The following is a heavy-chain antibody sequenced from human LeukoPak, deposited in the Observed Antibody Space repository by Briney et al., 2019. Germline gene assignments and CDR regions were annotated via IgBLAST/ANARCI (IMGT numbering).Heavy chain of an antibody. J-gene: IGHJ1*01. CDR3: ARDGYSSGWRRAEYFQH. D-gene: IGHD6-19*01. V-gene: IGHV4-39*07. Sequence: SETLSLTCTVSGGSISSSSYYWGWIRQPPGKGLEWIGEINHSGSTNYNPSLKSRVTISVDTSKNQFSLKLSSVTAADTAVYYCARDGYSSGWRRAEYFQHWGQGTLVTVSS. CDR1: GGSISSSSYY. CDR2: INHSGST.